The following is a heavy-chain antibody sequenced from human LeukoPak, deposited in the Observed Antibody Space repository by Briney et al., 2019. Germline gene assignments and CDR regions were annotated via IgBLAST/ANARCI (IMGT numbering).Heavy chain of an antibody. J-gene: IGHJ3*02. V-gene: IGHV1-2*02. CDR2: INPNSGGT. Sequence: ASVKVSCKASGYTFTGYYMHWVRQAPGQGLEWMGWINPNSGGTNYAQKFQGRVTMTRDKSISTAYMELSRLRSDDTAVYYCARRRETYYYDSSGSLDIWGQGTMVTVSS. D-gene: IGHD3-22*01. CDR1: GYTFTGYY. CDR3: ARRRETYYYDSSGSLDI.